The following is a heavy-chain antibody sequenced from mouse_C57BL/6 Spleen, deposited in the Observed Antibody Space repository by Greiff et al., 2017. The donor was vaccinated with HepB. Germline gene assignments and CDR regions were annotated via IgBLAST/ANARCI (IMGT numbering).Heavy chain of an antibody. CDR3: ARKISYYYGRYFDY. CDR1: GYTFTDYY. V-gene: IGHV1-26*01. D-gene: IGHD1-1*01. CDR2: INPNNGGT. Sequence: EVQLQQSGPELVKPGASVKISCKASGYTFTDYYMNWVKQSHGKSLEWIGDINPNNGGTSYNQKFKGKATLTVDKSSSTAYMELRSLTSEDSAVYYCARKISYYYGRYFDYWGQGTTLTVSS. J-gene: IGHJ2*01.